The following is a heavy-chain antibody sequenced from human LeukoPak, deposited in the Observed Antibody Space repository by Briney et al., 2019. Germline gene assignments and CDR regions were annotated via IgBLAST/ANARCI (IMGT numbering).Heavy chain of an antibody. CDR1: GVSISSSNSY. J-gene: IGHJ2*01. V-gene: IGHV4-39*01. CDR2: IYYSGNT. D-gene: IGHD5-24*01. Sequence: PSETLSLTCTVSGVSISSSNSYWGWIRQPPGKGLEWIGSIYYSGNTYYNASPKSQVSISIDTSKNQFSLRLTSVTAADTAVYYCARIKRWLQLSGSYWYFDLWGRGTLVTVSS. CDR3: ARIKRWLQLSGSYWYFDL.